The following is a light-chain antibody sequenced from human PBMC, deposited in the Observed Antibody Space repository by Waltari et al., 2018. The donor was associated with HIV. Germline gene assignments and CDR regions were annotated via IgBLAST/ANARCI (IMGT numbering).Light chain of an antibody. J-gene: IGLJ3*02. CDR3: GTWDTSLGAGV. Sequence: QSVLTQPPSVSAAPGQQVTISCSGRSSKFGYEFVSWYQQRPGAAPKLLIYDNDKRPSGISDRFSGSKSGTSATLGITGLQTGDEADYYCGTWDTSLGAGVFGGGTKLTVL. CDR1: SSKFGYEF. CDR2: DND. V-gene: IGLV1-51*01.